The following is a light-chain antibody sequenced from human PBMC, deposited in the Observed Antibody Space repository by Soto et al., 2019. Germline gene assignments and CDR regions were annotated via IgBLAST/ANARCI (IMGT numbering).Light chain of an antibody. Sequence: EIVMTQSPATLSVSPGESATLSCRASQSVSSTYLAWYQKKPGQAPRLLIYGASSRATGIPDRFSGSGSATDFTLTISRLEPEDFAVYYCQQYGNSPWTFGQGTKVDI. V-gene: IGKV3-20*01. CDR3: QQYGNSPWT. CDR2: GAS. CDR1: QSVSSTY. J-gene: IGKJ1*01.